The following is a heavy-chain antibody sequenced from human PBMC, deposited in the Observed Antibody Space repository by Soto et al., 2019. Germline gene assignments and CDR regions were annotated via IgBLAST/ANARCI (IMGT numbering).Heavy chain of an antibody. J-gene: IGHJ4*02. Sequence: QVQLVQSGAEVKKPGASVKVSCKASGYTFTSYGISWVRQAPGQGLEWMGWISAYNGNTNYAQKLQGRVTMTTDTSTSTAYMELRSLRSDDTAVYYCARVCYWEWLRSCPFPSLYSWGQRTLVTVSS. CDR1: GYTFTSYG. CDR2: ISAYNGNT. V-gene: IGHV1-18*01. CDR3: ARVCYWEWLRSCPFPSLYS. D-gene: IGHD5-12*01.